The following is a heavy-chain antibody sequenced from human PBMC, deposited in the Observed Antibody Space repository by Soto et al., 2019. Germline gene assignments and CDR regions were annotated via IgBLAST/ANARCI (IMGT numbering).Heavy chain of an antibody. CDR2: ISSSSSTI. V-gene: IGHV3-48*01. J-gene: IGHJ6*02. D-gene: IGHD1-26*01. CDR3: AKDRSERSYYGMDV. CDR1: GFTFSSYS. Sequence: GGSLRLSCAASGFTFSSYSMNWVRQAPGKGLEWVSYISSSSSTIYYVDSVKGRFTISRDNAKNSLYLQMNSLRTEDTALYYCAKDRSERSYYGMDVWGQGPTVTVSS.